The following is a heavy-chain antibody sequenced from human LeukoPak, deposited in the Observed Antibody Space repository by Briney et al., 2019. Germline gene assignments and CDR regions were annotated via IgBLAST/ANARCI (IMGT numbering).Heavy chain of an antibody. J-gene: IGHJ6*04. V-gene: IGHV1-46*01. D-gene: IGHD2-21*01. Sequence: ASVKVSCKASGYTFTSYYMHWVRQAPAQGLEWMGIINPSGGSTSYAQKFQGRGTMTRDTSTSTGYMELRRLRSEDTDVYYCERHLWSSELGGFYYYGMDVWGEGTTVTDSS. CDR1: GYTFTSYY. CDR2: INPSGGST. CDR3: ERHLWSSELGGFYYYGMDV.